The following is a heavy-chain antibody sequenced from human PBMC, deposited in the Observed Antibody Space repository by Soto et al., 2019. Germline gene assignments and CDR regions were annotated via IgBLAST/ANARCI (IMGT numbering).Heavy chain of an antibody. CDR3: ARDWGRYCTNGVCYSSRGRVDYYYGMDV. D-gene: IGHD2-8*01. J-gene: IGHJ6*02. CDR2: IWYDGSNK. CDR1: GFTFSSYG. Sequence: QVQLVESGGGVVQPGRSLRLSCAASGFTFSSYGMHWVRQAPGKGLEWVAVIWYDGSNKYYADSVKGRFTISRDNSKNTLYLQMNSLRAEVTGVYYCARDWGRYCTNGVCYSSRGRVDYYYGMDVWGQGTTVTVSS. V-gene: IGHV3-33*01.